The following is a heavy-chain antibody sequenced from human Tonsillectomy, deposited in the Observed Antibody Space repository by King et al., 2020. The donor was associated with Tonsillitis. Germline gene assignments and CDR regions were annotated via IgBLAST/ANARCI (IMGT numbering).Heavy chain of an antibody. V-gene: IGHV3-30*18. CDR3: AKVPLPYSSSWYGLSY. J-gene: IGHJ4*02. Sequence: VQLVESGGGVVQPGRSLRLSCAASGFTFSTYGMHWVRQAPGKGLEWVAVISYDGSNKYYADSVKGRFTISRDNSKKTPYLQMNSLRAEDTAVYYCAKVPLPYSSSWYGLSYWGQGTLVTVSS. D-gene: IGHD6-13*01. CDR2: ISYDGSNK. CDR1: GFTFSTYG.